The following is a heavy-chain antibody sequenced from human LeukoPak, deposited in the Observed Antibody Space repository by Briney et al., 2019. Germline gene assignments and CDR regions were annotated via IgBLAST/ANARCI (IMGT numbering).Heavy chain of an antibody. Sequence: ASVKVSCKASGYTFTGYYIHWVRQAPGQGLEWVGWINPNSGGTNYAQKFQGRVTMTRDTSISTAYMELSRLRSDDTAVYYCARDFGGDGYNPNWFDPWGQGTLVTVSS. D-gene: IGHD5-24*01. CDR1: GYTFTGYY. J-gene: IGHJ5*02. CDR3: ARDFGGDGYNPNWFDP. V-gene: IGHV1-2*02. CDR2: INPNSGGT.